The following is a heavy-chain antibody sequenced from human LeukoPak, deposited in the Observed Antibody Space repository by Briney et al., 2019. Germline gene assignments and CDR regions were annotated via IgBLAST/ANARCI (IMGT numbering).Heavy chain of an antibody. CDR2: IWYDGSNK. CDR3: ARANMVRGVIMDY. Sequence: GGSLRLSCAASGFTFSSYGMHWVRQAPGKGLEWVAVIWYDGSNKYYADSVKGRFTISRDNSKNTLYLQMNSLRAEDTAVYYCARANMVRGVIMDYWGQGTLVTVSS. D-gene: IGHD3-10*01. J-gene: IGHJ4*02. CDR1: GFTFSSYG. V-gene: IGHV3-33*01.